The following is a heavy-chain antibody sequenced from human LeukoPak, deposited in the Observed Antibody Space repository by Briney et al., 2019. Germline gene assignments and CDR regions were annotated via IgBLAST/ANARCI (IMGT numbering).Heavy chain of an antibody. D-gene: IGHD1-14*01. CDR2: IHNSGRT. J-gene: IGHJ4*02. Sequence: SETLSLSCSVSGGSVSSYYWSWIRQSPGKGLEWIGYIHNSGRTNYNPSLKSRVTGFVDTSKNQVSLRLSSVTAADTAVYYCARHGTISSESYFDYWGQGALVTVSS. CDR1: GGSVSSYY. CDR3: ARHGTISSESYFDY. V-gene: IGHV4-59*08.